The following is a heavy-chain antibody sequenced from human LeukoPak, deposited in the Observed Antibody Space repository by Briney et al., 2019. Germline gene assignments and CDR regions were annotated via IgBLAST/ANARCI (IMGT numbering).Heavy chain of an antibody. V-gene: IGHV3-48*02. D-gene: IGHD3-10*01. J-gene: IGHJ3*02. CDR2: ISSSSSTI. CDR3: ARDRERITMVRGVIINAFDI. CDR1: GFTFSSYS. Sequence: GGSLRLSCAASGFTFSSYSMNWVRQAPGKGLEWVSYISSSSSTIYYADSVKGRFTISRDNAKNSLYPQMNSLRDEDTAVYYCARDRERITMVRGVIINAFDIWGQGTMVTVSS.